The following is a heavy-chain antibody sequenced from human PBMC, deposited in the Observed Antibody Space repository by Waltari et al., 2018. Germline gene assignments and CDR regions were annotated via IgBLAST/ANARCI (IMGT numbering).Heavy chain of an antibody. Sequence: QVQVEQSGSEVKRPGASVRVSCTVPGYTLAGLSIAWARHAHAKGLEWMGRLDREDGETTYSQHFQGRITVTEDTSTNTAYMGLRTLVSDDTAVYFCHLTGRNIVLAGGTPSFYSYMDVWGRGTTVTVS. CDR1: GYTLAGLS. CDR3: HLTGRNIVLAGGTPSFYSYMDV. CDR2: LDREDGET. D-gene: IGHD6-13*01. J-gene: IGHJ6*03. V-gene: IGHV1-24*01.